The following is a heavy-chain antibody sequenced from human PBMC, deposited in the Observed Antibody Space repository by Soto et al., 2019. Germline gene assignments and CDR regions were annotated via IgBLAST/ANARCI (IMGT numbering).Heavy chain of an antibody. V-gene: IGHV3-23*01. Sequence: GGSLRLSCAASGFTFSSYAMSWVRQAPGKGLEWVSAISGSGGSTYYADSVKGRFTISRDNSKNTLYLQMNSLRAEDTAVYYCAKIPSKTIVGAPVFDYWGQGTLVTVSS. J-gene: IGHJ4*02. CDR3: AKIPSKTIVGAPVFDY. CDR1: GFTFSSYA. D-gene: IGHD1-26*01. CDR2: ISGSGGST.